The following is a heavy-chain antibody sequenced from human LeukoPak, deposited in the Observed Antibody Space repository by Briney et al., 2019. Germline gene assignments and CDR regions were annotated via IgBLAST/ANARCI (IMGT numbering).Heavy chain of an antibody. CDR2: IRYDGSNK. V-gene: IGHV3-30*02. CDR3: AKAAGFEIRSEFDY. J-gene: IGHJ4*02. D-gene: IGHD3-9*01. Sequence: GGSLRLSCAASGFTFSSYGMHWVRQAPGKGLEWVAFIRYDGSNKYYADSVKGRFTISRDNSKNTLYLQMNSLRAEDTAVYYCAKAAGFEIRSEFDYWGQGTLVTVFS. CDR1: GFTFSSYG.